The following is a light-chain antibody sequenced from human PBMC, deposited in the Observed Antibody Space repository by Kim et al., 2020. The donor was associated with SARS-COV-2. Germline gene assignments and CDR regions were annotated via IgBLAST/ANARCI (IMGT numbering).Light chain of an antibody. Sequence: DIQMTQSPSSLSVFVGDRVTITCRASQSISSYLNWYQQKPGKAPKLVIYAASSLQSGVPSRFSGSGSGTDFTLTISSLQPEDFATYYCQQSYTTLYTFGQGTKLEI. V-gene: IGKV1-39*01. CDR1: QSISSY. CDR3: QQSYTTLYT. J-gene: IGKJ2*01. CDR2: AAS.